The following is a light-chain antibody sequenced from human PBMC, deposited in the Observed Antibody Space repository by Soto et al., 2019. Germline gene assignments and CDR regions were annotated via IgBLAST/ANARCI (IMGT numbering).Light chain of an antibody. J-gene: IGKJ1*01. V-gene: IGKV3-20*01. CDR1: LTGNNNY. CDR3: QHYGYSRWT. Sequence: EIVMTQSPATLSLSPGERATLSCRASLTGNNNYLAWYQHKSGQAPRLLIYGVYTRATGIPDRFTGSGSGTEFTLTITRLEPEDSAVYFCQHYGYSRWTFGQGTKVEIK. CDR2: GVY.